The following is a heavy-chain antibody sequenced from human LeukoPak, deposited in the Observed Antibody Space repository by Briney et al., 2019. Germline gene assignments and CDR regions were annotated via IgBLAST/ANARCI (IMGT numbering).Heavy chain of an antibody. V-gene: IGHV4-4*02. D-gene: IGHD2-15*01. CDR2: IYHSGST. Sequence: SETLSLTCAVSGGSISSSNWWSWVRQPPGKGLEWVGEIYHSGSTNYNPSLKSRVTISVDKSKNQFSLKLSSVTAADTAVYYCARVKGYCSGGSCRLFDYWGQGTLVTVSS. J-gene: IGHJ4*02. CDR1: GGSISSSNW. CDR3: ARVKGYCSGGSCRLFDY.